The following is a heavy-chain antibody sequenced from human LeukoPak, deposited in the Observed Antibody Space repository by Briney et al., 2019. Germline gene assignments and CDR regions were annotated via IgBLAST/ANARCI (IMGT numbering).Heavy chain of an antibody. CDR3: ARDSYYYDSSAQRGWFDP. CDR2: INPDSGGT. CDR1: GYTFTCYY. J-gene: IGHJ5*02. V-gene: IGHV1-2*02. D-gene: IGHD3-22*01. Sequence: ASVKVSCKASGYTFTCYYMHWVRQAPGQGLEWMGWINPDSGGTNYAQKFQGRVTMTRDTSISPAYMELSRLRSDDTAVYYCARDSYYYDSSAQRGWFDPWGQGTLVTVSS.